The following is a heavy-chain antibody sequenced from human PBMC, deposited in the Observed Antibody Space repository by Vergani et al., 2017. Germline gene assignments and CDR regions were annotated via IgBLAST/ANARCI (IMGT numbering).Heavy chain of an antibody. CDR1: GGTFSSSA. CDR2: IIPIFGTA. Sequence: QVQLVQSGAEVKKPGSSVKVSCKASGGTFSSSAISWVRQAPGQGLEWMGGIIPIFGTANYAQKFQGRVTITADESTSTAYMELSSLRSEDTAVYYRASVDFDWSLPPPWGQGTLVTVSS. D-gene: IGHD3-9*01. V-gene: IGHV1-69*13. CDR3: ASVDFDWSLPPP. J-gene: IGHJ5*02.